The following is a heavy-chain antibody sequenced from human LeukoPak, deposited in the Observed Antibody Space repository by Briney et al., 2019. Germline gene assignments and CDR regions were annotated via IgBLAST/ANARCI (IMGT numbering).Heavy chain of an antibody. J-gene: IGHJ5*02. V-gene: IGHV1-18*04. CDR3: ARDNKLDYVWGSYPRFDP. CDR2: ICAYNGNT. D-gene: IGHD3-16*02. CDR1: GYTFTSYG. Sequence: ASVKVSCKASGYTFTSYGISWVRQAPGQGLEWMGWICAYNGNTNYAQKLQGRVTMTTDTSTSTAYMELRSLRSDDTAVYYCARDNKLDYVWGSYPRFDPWGQGTLVTVSS.